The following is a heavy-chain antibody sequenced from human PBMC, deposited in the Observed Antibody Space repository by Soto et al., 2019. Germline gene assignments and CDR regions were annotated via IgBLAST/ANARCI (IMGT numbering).Heavy chain of an antibody. J-gene: IGHJ6*03. CDR1: GDSVSSNSAA. Sequence: HSQPLSLTCAISGDSVSSNSAAWNWIRQSPSRGLEWLGRTYYRSKWYNDYAVSVKSRITINPDTTKNTLYLQMNSLRAEDTAVYYCAKFGPEAYYYYYMDVWGKGTTVTVSS. CDR2: TYYRSKWYN. CDR3: AKFGPEAYYYYYMDV. D-gene: IGHD3-16*01. V-gene: IGHV6-1*01.